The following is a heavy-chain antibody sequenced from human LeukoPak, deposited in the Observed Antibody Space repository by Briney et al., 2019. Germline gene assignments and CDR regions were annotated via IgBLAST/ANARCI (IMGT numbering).Heavy chain of an antibody. CDR2: IIPIFGTA. CDR3: AINYGYYDYVWGSYLLAHAFDI. D-gene: IGHD3-16*02. CDR1: GGTFSSYA. J-gene: IGHJ3*02. Sequence: SVKVSCKASGGTFSSYAISWVRQAPGQGLEWMGGIIPIFGTANYAQKFQGRVTITTDESTSTAYMELSSLRSEDTAVYYCAINYGYYDYVWGSYLLAHAFDIWGQGTMVTVSS. V-gene: IGHV1-69*05.